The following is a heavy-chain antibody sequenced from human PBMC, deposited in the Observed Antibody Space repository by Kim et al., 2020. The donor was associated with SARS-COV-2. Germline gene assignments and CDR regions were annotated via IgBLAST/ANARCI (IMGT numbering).Heavy chain of an antibody. J-gene: IGHJ5*02. D-gene: IGHD1-26*01. CDR2: ISAYNGNT. CDR1: GYTFTSYG. CDR3: ARVLGPHRTGENWFDP. Sequence: ASVKVSCKASGYTFTSYGISWVRQAPGQGLEWMGWISAYNGNTNYAQKLQGRVTMTTDTSTSTAYMELRSLRSDDTAVYYCARVLGPHRTGENWFDPWGQGPLVTVSS. V-gene: IGHV1-18*01.